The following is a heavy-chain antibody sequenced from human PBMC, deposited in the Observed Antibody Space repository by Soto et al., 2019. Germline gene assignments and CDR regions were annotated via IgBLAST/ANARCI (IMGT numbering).Heavy chain of an antibody. CDR1: GYTFTSYG. D-gene: IGHD3-9*01. CDR3: ARRGPDFDWLSYYCDYGEDD. Sequence: ASVKVSCKASGYTFTSYGISWVRQAPGQGLEWMGWISAYNGNTNYAQKLQGRVTMTTDTSTSTAYMELRSLRSDDTAVYYCARRGPDFDWLSYYCDYGEDDCGHGTTFTVSS. V-gene: IGHV1-18*01. CDR2: ISAYNGNT. J-gene: IGHJ6*02.